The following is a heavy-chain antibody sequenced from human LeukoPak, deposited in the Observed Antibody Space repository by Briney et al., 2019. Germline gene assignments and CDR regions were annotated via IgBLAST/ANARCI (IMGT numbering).Heavy chain of an antibody. V-gene: IGHV3-74*01. CDR1: GFTFSDTW. Sequence: GGSLRLSCAASGFTFSDTWMHWVRQAPGKGLVWVSRIRSDGSDTRYAESVKGRFTISRDNAKNSLYLQMNSLRAEDTAVYYCARVKSYYYYMDVWGKGTTVTVSS. J-gene: IGHJ6*03. CDR3: ARVKSYYYYMDV. CDR2: IRSDGSDT.